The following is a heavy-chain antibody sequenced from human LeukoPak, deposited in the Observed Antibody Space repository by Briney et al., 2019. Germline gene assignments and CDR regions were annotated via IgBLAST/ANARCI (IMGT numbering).Heavy chain of an antibody. D-gene: IGHD2-2*02. CDR2: INHSGST. V-gene: IGHV4-34*01. Sequence: SETLSLTCAVYGGSFSGYYWSWIRQPPGKGLEWIGEINHSGSTNYNPSLKSRVTISVDTSKNQFSLKLSSVTAADTAVYYCARSLVVVPAAIGTRDRGYYMDVWGKGTTVTVSS. CDR1: GGSFSGYY. CDR3: ARSLVVVPAAIGTRDRGYYMDV. J-gene: IGHJ6*03.